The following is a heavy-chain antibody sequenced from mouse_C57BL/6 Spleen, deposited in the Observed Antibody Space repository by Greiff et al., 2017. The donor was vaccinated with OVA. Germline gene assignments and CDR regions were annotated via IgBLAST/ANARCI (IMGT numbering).Heavy chain of an antibody. D-gene: IGHD1-1*01. V-gene: IGHV1-18*01. Sequence: VQLQQSGPELVKPGASVKIPCKASGYTFTDYNMDWVKQSHGKSLEWIGDINPNNGGTIYNQKFKGKATLTVDTSSSTAYMELRSLISEDTADYYCARRGVRSYYYAMDYWGQGTSVTVAS. J-gene: IGHJ4*01. CDR1: GYTFTDYN. CDR2: INPNNGGT. CDR3: ARRGVRSYYYAMDY.